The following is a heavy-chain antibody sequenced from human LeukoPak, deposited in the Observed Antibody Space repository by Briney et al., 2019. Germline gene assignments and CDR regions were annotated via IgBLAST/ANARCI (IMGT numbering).Heavy chain of an antibody. CDR1: GGSFSGYY. J-gene: IGHJ4*02. D-gene: IGHD6-19*01. V-gene: IGHV4-34*01. CDR3: ARVDGSGWYVDY. Sequence: SETLSLTSTVYGGSFSGYYWSWIRQPPGKGLEWIGEINHSGSTNYNPSLKSRVTISVDTSKNQFSLKLSSVTAADTAVYYCARVDGSGWYVDYWGQGTLVTVSS. CDR2: INHSGST.